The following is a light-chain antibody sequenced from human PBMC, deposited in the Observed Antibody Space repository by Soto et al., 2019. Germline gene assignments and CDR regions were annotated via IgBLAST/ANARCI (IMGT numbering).Light chain of an antibody. CDR2: GAS. V-gene: IGKV3-15*01. J-gene: IGKJ1*01. CDR3: QQYDNWPLT. CDR1: QSIRSS. Sequence: EIVMTQSPATLSASPGERASLSCRASQSIRSSLAWYQQKPGQSPRLLLYGASARATGLPARFSGSGSETEFTLTISSLQSEDFAVYYCQQYDNWPLTFGQGTKLEIK.